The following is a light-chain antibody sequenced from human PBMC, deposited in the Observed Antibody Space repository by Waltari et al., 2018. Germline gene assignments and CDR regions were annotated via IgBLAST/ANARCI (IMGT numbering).Light chain of an antibody. V-gene: IGKV2-28*01. CDR1: QSLLHSNGYNY. CDR3: MQPLQTPWT. Sequence: DIVMTQSPLSLPVIPGEPASISCRSSQSLLHSNGYNYLDWYLQKPGQSPQLLIDLGSDRASGVPDRFSGSGSGTDFTLKISRVEADDVGVYYCMQPLQTPWTFGQGTKVEIK. CDR2: LGS. J-gene: IGKJ1*01.